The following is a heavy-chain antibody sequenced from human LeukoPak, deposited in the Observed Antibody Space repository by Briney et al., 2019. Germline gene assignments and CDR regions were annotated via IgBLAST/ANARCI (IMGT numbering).Heavy chain of an antibody. CDR3: ARDQGGYSYGSAGMDV. D-gene: IGHD5-18*01. V-gene: IGHV3-11*06. CDR1: GFTFSDYY. CDR2: ISSSSSYT. Sequence: GGSLRLSCAASGFTFSDYYMSWIRQAPGKGLEWVSDISSSSSYTNYADSVKGRFTVSRDNAKNSLYLQMNSLRAEDTAVYYCARDQGGYSYGSAGMDVWGQGTTVTVSS. J-gene: IGHJ6*02.